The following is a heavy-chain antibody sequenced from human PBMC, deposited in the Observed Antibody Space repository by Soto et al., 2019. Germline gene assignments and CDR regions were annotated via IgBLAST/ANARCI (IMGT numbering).Heavy chain of an antibody. J-gene: IGHJ4*02. CDR1: GFTFSSYA. V-gene: IGHV3-30-3*01. CDR2: ISYDGSNK. CDR3: ARIMSSRYYDSSGYYETHDY. D-gene: IGHD3-22*01. Sequence: GSLRLSCAASGFTFSSYAMHWVRQAPGKGLEWVAVISYDGSNKYYADSVKGRFTISRDNSKNTLYLQMNSLRAEDTAVYYCARIMSSRYYDSSGYYETHDYWGQGTLVTVSS.